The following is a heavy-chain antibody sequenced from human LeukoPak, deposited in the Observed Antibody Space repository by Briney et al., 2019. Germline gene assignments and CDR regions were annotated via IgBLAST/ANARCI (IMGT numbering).Heavy chain of an antibody. V-gene: IGHV1-46*01. D-gene: IGHD2-15*01. CDR1: GYTFTSYY. Sequence: ASVKVSCKASGYTFTSYYMHWVRQAPGQGLEWMGIINPSGGSTSYAQKFQGRVTMTRDMSTSTVYMELSSLRSEDTAVYYCAREPYSLLRNDRGDAFDIWGQGTMVTVSS. J-gene: IGHJ3*02. CDR2: INPSGGST. CDR3: AREPYSLLRNDRGDAFDI.